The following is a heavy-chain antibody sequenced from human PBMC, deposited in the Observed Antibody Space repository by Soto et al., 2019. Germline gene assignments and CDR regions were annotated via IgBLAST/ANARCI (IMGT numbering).Heavy chain of an antibody. CDR3: ARCGYSYGCGFDY. J-gene: IGHJ4*02. Sequence: QVQLVESGGGVVQPGRSLRLSCAASGFTFSSYGMHWVRQAPGKGLEWVAVIWYDGSNKYYADSVKGRFTISRDNSKNTLYLQINSLRAEDTAVYYCARCGYSYGCGFDYWGQGTLVTVSS. D-gene: IGHD5-18*01. CDR2: IWYDGSNK. CDR1: GFTFSSYG. V-gene: IGHV3-33*01.